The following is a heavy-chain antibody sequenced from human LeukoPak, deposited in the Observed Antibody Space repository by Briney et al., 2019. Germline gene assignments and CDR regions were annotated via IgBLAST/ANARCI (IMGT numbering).Heavy chain of an antibody. D-gene: IGHD3-10*01. V-gene: IGHV3-64D*09. Sequence: GGSLRLSCSASGFTFSTFTMHWVRETPGKGLEYVSAISSNGGSTYYADSMKGRFTISRDNSKNTLYLQMNSLRAEDTAVYYCVKTHYSKINYFDYWGQGTLVTVSS. CDR1: GFTFSTFT. CDR2: ISSNGGST. J-gene: IGHJ4*02. CDR3: VKTHYSKINYFDY.